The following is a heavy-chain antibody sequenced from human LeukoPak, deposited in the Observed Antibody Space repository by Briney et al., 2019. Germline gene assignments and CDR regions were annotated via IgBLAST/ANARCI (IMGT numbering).Heavy chain of an antibody. J-gene: IGHJ4*02. CDR2: IRPETGEP. D-gene: IGHD3-10*01. CDR1: GFGLSIMS. CDR3: STDSGRSYFYFDF. Sequence: ASVKVSCKISGFGLSIMSIHWMRQAPGKGLEWVGGIRPETGEPIFAQKFRGRVTITEDTFTDTGYLELRGLTSEDTAVYYCSTDSGRSYFYFDFWGQGTLVTVSS. V-gene: IGHV1-24*01.